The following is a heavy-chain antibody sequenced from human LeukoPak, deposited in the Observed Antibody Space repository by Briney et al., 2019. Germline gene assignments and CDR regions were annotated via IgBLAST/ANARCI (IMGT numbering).Heavy chain of an antibody. CDR3: ARHSDVIGAI. J-gene: IGHJ4*02. D-gene: IGHD3-10*01. V-gene: IGHV5-51*01. CDR1: GYTFTHQW. Sequence: GESLKISCKASGYTFTHQWIGWVRQESGSGLEWMGIFYPRDSDTRYSPSFQGHVSISADTSINTAYLEWSRLEASDTAIYYCARHSDVIGAIWGQGTLVTVSS. CDR2: FYPRDSDT.